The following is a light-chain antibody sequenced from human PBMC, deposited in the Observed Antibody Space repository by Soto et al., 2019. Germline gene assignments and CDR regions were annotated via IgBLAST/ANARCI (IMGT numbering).Light chain of an antibody. J-gene: IGLJ3*02. Sequence: QPVLTQPPLVSGAPGQRVTISCTGSSSNIGAGYDVHWYQKLPGRAPKLLIYGNNNRPSEVPDRFSGSKSGTSVSLAITGLQAEDEADYYCQSYDSSVGGWRVFGGGTQLTVL. V-gene: IGLV1-40*01. CDR2: GNN. CDR3: QSYDSSVGGWRV. CDR1: SSNIGAGYD.